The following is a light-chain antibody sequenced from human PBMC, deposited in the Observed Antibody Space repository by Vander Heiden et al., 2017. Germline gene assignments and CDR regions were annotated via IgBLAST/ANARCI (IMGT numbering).Light chain of an antibody. Sequence: SSELTHDPAVSVALGQTVRITCQGDSLRSYYASWYQQKPGQAPVLVIYGKNNRLSGIPDRFSGSSSGNTASLTITGAQAEDEADYYCNSRDSSGNHWVFGGGTKLTVL. J-gene: IGLJ3*02. V-gene: IGLV3-19*01. CDR2: GKN. CDR3: NSRDSSGNHWV. CDR1: SLRSYY.